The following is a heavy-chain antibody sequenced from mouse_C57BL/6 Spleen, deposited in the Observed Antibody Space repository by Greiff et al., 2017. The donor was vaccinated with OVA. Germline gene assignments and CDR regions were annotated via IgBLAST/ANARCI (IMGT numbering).Heavy chain of an antibody. Sequence: EVKVEESGGGLVQPGGSLKLSCAASGFTFSDYYMYWVRQTPEKRLEWVAYISNGGGSTYYPDTVKGRFTFSRDNAKSTLYLQMSRLTSEDTAVYYCARRTAGEAWYFDVWGTGTTVTVSS. CDR3: ARRTAGEAWYFDV. V-gene: IGHV5-12*01. CDR2: ISNGGGST. CDR1: GFTFSDYY. J-gene: IGHJ1*03.